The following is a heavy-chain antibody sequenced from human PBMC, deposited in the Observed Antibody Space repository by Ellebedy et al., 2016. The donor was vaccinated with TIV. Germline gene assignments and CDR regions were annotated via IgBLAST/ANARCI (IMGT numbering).Heavy chain of an antibody. D-gene: IGHD2-15*01. CDR2: IGRST. V-gene: IGHV3-23*01. Sequence: PGGSLRLSCAASGFTFNNYVMTWVRQAPGKGLEWISSIGRSTYYADSVKGRFTMSRDNSKNTVYLQMNSLTAEDTAVYYCSKERTIGSCSTDACGIWGQGTVVTVS. J-gene: IGHJ3*02. CDR1: GFTFNNYV. CDR3: SKERTIGSCSTDACGI.